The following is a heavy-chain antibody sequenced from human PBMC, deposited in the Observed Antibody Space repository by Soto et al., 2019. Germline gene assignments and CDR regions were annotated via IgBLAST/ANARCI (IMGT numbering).Heavy chain of an antibody. CDR3: AKGVDTAMVTSGMDV. J-gene: IGHJ6*02. CDR1: GFTFSSYG. V-gene: IGHV3-30*18. CDR2: ISYDGSNK. Sequence: QVQLVESGGGVVQPGRSLRLSCAASGFTFSSYGMHWVRQAPGKGLEWVAVISYDGSNKYYADSVKGRFTISRDNSKNTLYLQMNSLRAEDTAVYYCAKGVDTAMVTSGMDVWGQGTTVTVSS. D-gene: IGHD5-18*01.